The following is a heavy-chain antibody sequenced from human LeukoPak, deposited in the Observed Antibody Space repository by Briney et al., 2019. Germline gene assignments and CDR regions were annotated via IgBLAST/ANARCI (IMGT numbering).Heavy chain of an antibody. CDR1: GFSFTDYP. D-gene: IGHD2-2*02. CDR2: ISGNGGAT. J-gene: IGHJ4*02. V-gene: IGHV3-23*01. CDR3: AKFIYGFPFDY. Sequence: GGSLRLSCATSGFSFTDYPMNWVRQAPGKGLEWVSAISGNGGATYYADSVRGRFTISRDNSKNALYLQLNSLRAEDTAVYFCAKFIYGFPFDYWGQGTLVTVSS.